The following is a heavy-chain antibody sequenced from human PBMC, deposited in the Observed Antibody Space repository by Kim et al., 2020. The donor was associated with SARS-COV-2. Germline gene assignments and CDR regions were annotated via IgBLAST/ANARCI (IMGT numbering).Heavy chain of an antibody. CDR3: ARTNYDSFYYMDV. J-gene: IGHJ6*03. V-gene: IGHV7-4-1*02. Sequence: TYAQEFTGRFVFSLDTSVSKAYLQISSLKAEDTAVYYCARTNYDSFYYMDVWGKGTTVTVSS.